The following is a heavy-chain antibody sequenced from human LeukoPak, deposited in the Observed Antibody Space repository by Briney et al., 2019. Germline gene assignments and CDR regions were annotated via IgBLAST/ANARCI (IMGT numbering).Heavy chain of an antibody. CDR3: ARDRDFWSGHYTYYGMDV. CDR2: IYYSGST. CDR1: GGSVSSGSYY. Sequence: PSETLSLTCTVSGGSVSSGSYYWSWIRQPPGKGLEWIGYIYYSGSTNYNPSLKSRVTISVDTSKNQFSLKLSSLTAADTAVYYCARDRDFWSGHYTYYGMDVWGQGTTVTVSS. J-gene: IGHJ6*02. D-gene: IGHD3-3*01. V-gene: IGHV4-61*01.